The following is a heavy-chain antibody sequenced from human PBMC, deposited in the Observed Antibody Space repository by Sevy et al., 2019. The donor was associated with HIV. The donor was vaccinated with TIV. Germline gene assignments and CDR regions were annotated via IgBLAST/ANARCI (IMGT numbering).Heavy chain of an antibody. CDR2: LKNKARGGTL. CDR3: TRWKGAQSIFDY. Sequence: GGSLRLSCTASGFSFGDYAMNWVRQAPGKGLEWVAFLKNKARGGTLDHAASVKGRFTISRDDSKSIVYLQMNDLRTEDTGVYYWTRWKGAQSIFDYWGQGALVTVSS. J-gene: IGHJ4*02. D-gene: IGHD1-1*01. CDR1: GFSFGDYA. V-gene: IGHV3-49*04.